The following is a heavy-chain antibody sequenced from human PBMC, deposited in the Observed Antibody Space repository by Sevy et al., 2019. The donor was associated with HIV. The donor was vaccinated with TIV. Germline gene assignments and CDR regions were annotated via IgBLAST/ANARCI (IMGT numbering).Heavy chain of an antibody. V-gene: IGHV3-23*01. J-gene: IGHJ3*02. CDR1: GFTFHTYA. CDR2: ISGSGGST. CDR3: AKQLRVLEWVPDAFDI. D-gene: IGHD3-3*01. Sequence: GESLKISCAASGFTFHTYAMTWVRQAPGKGLEWVSGISGSGGSTYDADPVRGRFTISRDNSKNSVYLEMHSLRVEDTAIYYCAKQLRVLEWVPDAFDIWGQGTMVTVSS.